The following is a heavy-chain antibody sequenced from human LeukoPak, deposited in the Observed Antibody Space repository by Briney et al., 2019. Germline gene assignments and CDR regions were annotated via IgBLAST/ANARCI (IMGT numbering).Heavy chain of an antibody. CDR1: GFTFSSYA. CDR2: ISGSGSST. V-gene: IGHV3-23*01. D-gene: IGHD2-15*01. CDR3: ANHILGYCSGGSCANFDS. J-gene: IGHJ4*02. Sequence: PGGSLRLSXAASGFTFSSYAMSWVRQAPGKGLEWVSAISGSGSSTYYADSVKGRFTISRDNSKNTLYLQMNSLRAEDTAVYYCANHILGYCSGGSCANFDSWGQGTLVTVSS.